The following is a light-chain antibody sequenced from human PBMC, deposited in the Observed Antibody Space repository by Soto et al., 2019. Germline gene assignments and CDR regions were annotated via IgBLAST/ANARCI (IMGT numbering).Light chain of an antibody. CDR1: QSINSF. CDR3: QQRSNWHPLT. J-gene: IGKJ4*01. CDR2: GAS. Sequence: IVLTQSPCTLSLSPEEGATLSCRASQSINSFLAWYQQRRGQAPRLLIHGASNRATGIPDRFSGSGSGTDFTLTISRLEPEDFAVYYCQQRSNWHPLTFGGGTKV. V-gene: IGKV3D-11*02.